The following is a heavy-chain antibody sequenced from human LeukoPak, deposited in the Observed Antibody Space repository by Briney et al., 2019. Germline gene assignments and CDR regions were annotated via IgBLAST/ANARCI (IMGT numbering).Heavy chain of an antibody. Sequence: SQTLSLTCTVSGGSMNSGSFYWSWIRQPAGKGLEWLGRIYTNGITNYDPSLRGRVTMSVDTSMNQFSLKLSSVTAADTAVYYCARQDSNYYNWFDPWGQGTLVTVSS. V-gene: IGHV4-61*02. CDR2: IYTNGIT. CDR3: ARQDSNYYNWFDP. J-gene: IGHJ5*02. CDR1: GGSMNSGSFY. D-gene: IGHD4-11*01.